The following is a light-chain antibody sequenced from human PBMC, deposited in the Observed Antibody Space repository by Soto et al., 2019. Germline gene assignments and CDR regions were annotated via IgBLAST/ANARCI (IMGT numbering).Light chain of an antibody. CDR2: DDN. CDR1: NIGSKS. J-gene: IGLJ2*01. Sequence: SYELTQPPSVSVAPGQTARITCGGNNIGSKSVHWYQQKPGQAPVLVVYDDNDRPSGIPERFSGSDSGNTVTLTISRVEAGDEADYYCQVWHSGVDWVFGGGTKLTVL. CDR3: QVWHSGVDWV. V-gene: IGLV3-21*02.